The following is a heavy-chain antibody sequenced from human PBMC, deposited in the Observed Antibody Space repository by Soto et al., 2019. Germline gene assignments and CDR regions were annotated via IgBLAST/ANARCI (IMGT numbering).Heavy chain of an antibody. J-gene: IGHJ4*02. CDR1: GASIRSSDF. V-gene: IGHV4-4*07. Sequence: QVQLQESGPGLVKPSETLSLTCIVSGASIRSSDFWSWIRQPAGKGLEWIGRIYNSGSTNYNPSLKRRVTMSVDKSKNQCSLKLTSVTAADTAVYYCARYRAGHLDYWGQGTLVTVSS. CDR2: IYNSGST. CDR3: ARYRAGHLDY.